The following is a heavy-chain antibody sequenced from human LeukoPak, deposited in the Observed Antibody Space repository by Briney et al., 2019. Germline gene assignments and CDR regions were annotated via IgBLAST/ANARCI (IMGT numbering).Heavy chain of an antibody. Sequence: GGSLRLSCAASGFTFSSYAMSWVRQAPGKGLEWVSAISGSGGSTYYADSVKGRFTISRDNSKNTLYLQMNSLRAEDTAVYYCARPTFYTSSWYWGGFDYWGQGSLFIVSS. CDR1: GFTFSSYA. CDR3: ARPTFYTSSWYWGGFDY. V-gene: IGHV3-23*01. CDR2: ISGSGGST. J-gene: IGHJ4*02. D-gene: IGHD6-13*01.